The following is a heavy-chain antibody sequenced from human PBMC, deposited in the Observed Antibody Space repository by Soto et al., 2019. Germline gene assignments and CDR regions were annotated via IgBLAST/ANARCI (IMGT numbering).Heavy chain of an antibody. Sequence: PGGSLRLSCAASGFTFSSSGMHWVRQAPGKGLEWVAVISYDGNKKYYADSVKGRFTISRDNSKNTLSLQMNSLRAEDTAVYYCAKEEGWSGGSMRGMDVWGQGTTVTVSS. V-gene: IGHV3-30*18. J-gene: IGHJ6*02. CDR3: AKEEGWSGGSMRGMDV. CDR2: ISYDGNKK. CDR1: GFTFSSSG. D-gene: IGHD2-15*01.